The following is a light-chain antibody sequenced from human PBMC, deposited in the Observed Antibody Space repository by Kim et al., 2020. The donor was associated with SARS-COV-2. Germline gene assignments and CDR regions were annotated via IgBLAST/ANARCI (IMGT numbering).Light chain of an antibody. CDR2: GAS. Sequence: ASVGDRFTITCRASQDIRNDLGWYQQNPGSAPKRLIYGASSLQSGVPSRFSGSGSGTEFTLTISSLQPEDFATYFFLQHNTYPITFGQGTRLEIK. J-gene: IGKJ5*01. CDR3: LQHNTYPIT. CDR1: QDIRND. V-gene: IGKV1-17*01.